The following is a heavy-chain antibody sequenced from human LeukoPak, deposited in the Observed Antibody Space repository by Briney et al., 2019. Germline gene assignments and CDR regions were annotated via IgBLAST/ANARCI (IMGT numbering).Heavy chain of an antibody. J-gene: IGHJ4*02. CDR3: ARQTGSGLFILP. D-gene: IGHD3/OR15-3a*01. V-gene: IGHV4-4*02. CDR1: GGSISSSNW. Sequence: SGTLSLTCAVSGGSISSSNWWSWVRQPPGKGLEWIGEIYHSGNTYYNASLKSQVSISIDTSKNQFSLRLTSVTAADTAVYYCARQTGSGLFILPGGQGTLVTVSS. CDR2: IYHSGNT.